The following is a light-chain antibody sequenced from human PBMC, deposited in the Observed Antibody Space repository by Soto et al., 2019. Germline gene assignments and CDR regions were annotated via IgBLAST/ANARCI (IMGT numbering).Light chain of an antibody. V-gene: IGLV2-18*01. CDR2: DVT. J-gene: IGLJ2*01. CDR3: GLYTIAETVV. CDR1: KEVASYNR. Sequence: QSVLTQPPSVSGSPGQSVTISCTGTKEVASYNRVSWYQQTPGTSPKLLIYDVTKRASGISDRFSGSESGNTASLTISGLHTDDDGDYYCGLYTIAETVVLGGGTKVTVL.